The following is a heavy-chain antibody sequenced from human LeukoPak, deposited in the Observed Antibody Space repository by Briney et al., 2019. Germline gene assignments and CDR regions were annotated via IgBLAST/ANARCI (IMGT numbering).Heavy chain of an antibody. D-gene: IGHD1-7*01. J-gene: IGHJ4*02. CDR1: GGSINSGGYY. CDR2: ISNSGST. Sequence: SETLSLTCTVSGGSINSGGYYWSWIRQHPGKGLEWIGYISNSGSTYYHPSLRSRLSISVDTSKNQFSLKLSSVTAADTAVYYCVRTNWNYDDGHFDYWGQGTLVTVSS. V-gene: IGHV4-31*03. CDR3: VRTNWNYDDGHFDY.